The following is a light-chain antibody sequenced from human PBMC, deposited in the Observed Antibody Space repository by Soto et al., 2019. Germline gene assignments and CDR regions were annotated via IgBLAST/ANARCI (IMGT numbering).Light chain of an antibody. J-gene: IGKJ4*01. V-gene: IGKV3D-20*02. CDR1: QSVTSNY. CDR3: QQHINWPLT. CDR2: GAS. Sequence: EIVLTQSPGTLSLSPGERATLSCRASQSVTSNYLAWYQQKPGQAPRLLISGASSRATGIPARFSGSGSGADFTLTISSLEPEDFALYYCQQHINWPLTFGGGTKVDIK.